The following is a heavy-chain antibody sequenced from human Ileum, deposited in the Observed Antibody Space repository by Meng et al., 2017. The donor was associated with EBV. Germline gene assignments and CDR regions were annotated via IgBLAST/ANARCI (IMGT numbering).Heavy chain of an antibody. CDR3: ARVGDYAYKD. J-gene: IGHJ1*01. CDR1: GLTFRSFW. CDR2: INGDGTRT. Sequence: QLCAAGVSLVHAGGSLALSCAVSGLTFRSFWLQWLRKGQGKGLVWVSRINGDGTRTSYADYVEGRFTISRDNAKNTLYLQMNSLRAEDTAVYYCARVGDYAYKDWGQGTLVTVSS. D-gene: IGHD4-17*01. V-gene: IGHV3-74*02.